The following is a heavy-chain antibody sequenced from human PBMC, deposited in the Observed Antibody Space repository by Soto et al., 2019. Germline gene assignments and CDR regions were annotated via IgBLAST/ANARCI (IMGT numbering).Heavy chain of an antibody. J-gene: IGHJ4*02. CDR3: ARGVIAYYYDSSGYSYYFDY. CDR2: IYYSGST. Sequence: SETLSLTCTVSGGSISSYYWSWIRQPPGKGLEWIGYIYYSGSTNYNPSLKSRVTISVDTSKNQFSPKLSSVTAADTAVYYCARGVIAYYYDSSGYSYYFDYWGQGTLVTVSS. D-gene: IGHD3-22*01. CDR1: GGSISSYY. V-gene: IGHV4-59*01.